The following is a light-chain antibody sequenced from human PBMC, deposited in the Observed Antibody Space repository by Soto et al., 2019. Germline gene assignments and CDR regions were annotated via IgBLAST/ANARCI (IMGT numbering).Light chain of an antibody. V-gene: IGLV2-14*03. Sequence: QSVLTQPASVSGSPGQSIAISCTGTSSDIGNYNYVSWYQQHPGKAPILIIYDVSNRPSGVSNRFSGSKSGNTASLTISGLQAEDEADYYCCSYAGSYTVVFGTGTKLTVL. CDR1: SSDIGNYNY. CDR3: CSYAGSYTVV. J-gene: IGLJ1*01. CDR2: DVS.